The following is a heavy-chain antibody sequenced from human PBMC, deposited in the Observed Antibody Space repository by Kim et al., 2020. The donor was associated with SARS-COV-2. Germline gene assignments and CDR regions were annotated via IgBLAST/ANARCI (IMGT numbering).Heavy chain of an antibody. CDR2: IYSGGST. CDR1: GFTVSSNY. Sequence: GGSLRLSCAASGFTVSSNYMSWVRQAPGKGLEWVSVIYSGGSTYYADSVKGRFTISRHNSKNTLYLQMNSLRAEDTAVYYCAKYGDHLVYYYGMDVWGQGTTVTVSS. D-gene: IGHD4-17*01. V-gene: IGHV3-53*04. J-gene: IGHJ6*02. CDR3: AKYGDHLVYYYGMDV.